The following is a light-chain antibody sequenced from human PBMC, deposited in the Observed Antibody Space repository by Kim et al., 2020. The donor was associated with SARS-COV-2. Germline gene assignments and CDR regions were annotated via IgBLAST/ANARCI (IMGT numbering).Light chain of an antibody. V-gene: IGKV1-27*01. CDR1: QDIANY. Sequence: DIQMTQSPSSLSASVGDRVTITCRASQDIANYLAWYQQKPGKVPELLISAASALQSGVPSRFSGSASGTHFTLTISSLQPEDVATYYCQQYHIAPQIFGQGNKLEI. CDR3: QQYHIAPQI. J-gene: IGKJ2*01. CDR2: AAS.